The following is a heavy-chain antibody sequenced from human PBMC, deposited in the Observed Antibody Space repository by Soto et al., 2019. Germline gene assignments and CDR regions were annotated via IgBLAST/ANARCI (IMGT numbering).Heavy chain of an antibody. V-gene: IGHV1-18*01. Sequence: QVQLVQSGAEVEKPGASVKVSCKASGYTFTNYGFSWVRQAPGQGLEWMGWISAYNGNTNYAPKLQGRVTLTTDTDTSTAYMELRSLRSNDTAVYYCARDRQYYYDSSAYPGFDSWGQGTLVTVSS. CDR1: GYTFTNYG. J-gene: IGHJ4*02. D-gene: IGHD3-22*01. CDR3: ARDRQYYYDSSAYPGFDS. CDR2: ISAYNGNT.